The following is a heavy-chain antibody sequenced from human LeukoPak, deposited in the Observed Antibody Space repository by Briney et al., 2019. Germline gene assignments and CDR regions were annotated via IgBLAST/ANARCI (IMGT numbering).Heavy chain of an antibody. D-gene: IGHD1-7*01. V-gene: IGHV3-53*01. CDR2: IYSGGST. J-gene: IGHJ3*02. CDR3: AREHKNWNSRSDAFDI. Sequence: GGSLRLSCAASGFTVSSNYMSWVRQAPGKGLEWVSVIYSGGSTYYADSVKGRFTISRDNSKNTLYLQMNSLRAEDTAVYYCAREHKNWNSRSDAFDIWSQGTMVTVSS. CDR1: GFTVSSNY.